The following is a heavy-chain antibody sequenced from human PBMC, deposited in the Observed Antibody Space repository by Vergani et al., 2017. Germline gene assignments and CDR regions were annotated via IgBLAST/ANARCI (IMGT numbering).Heavy chain of an antibody. CDR1: GFTFSNAW. CDR2: IKSKTDGGTT. V-gene: IGHV3-15*07. Sequence: EVQLVESGGGLVKPGGSLRLSCAASGFTFSNAWMNWVRQAPGKGLEWVGRIKSKTDGGTTDYAAPVKGRFTISRDDSNNTLYLQMNSLKTEDTAVYYCVARYYYYDMDVWGKGTTVTVSS. CDR3: VARYYYYDMDV. J-gene: IGHJ6*03. D-gene: IGHD2-15*01.